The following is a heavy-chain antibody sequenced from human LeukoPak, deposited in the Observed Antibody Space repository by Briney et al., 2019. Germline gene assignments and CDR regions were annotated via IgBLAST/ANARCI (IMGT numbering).Heavy chain of an antibody. CDR1: GGSISSGGYY. J-gene: IGHJ4*02. Sequence: TLSLTCTVSGGSISSGGYYWSWIRQHPGKGLEWIGHIYYSGSTYYNPSLESRVTISVDTSKNQFSLILGSVTAADTAVYFCAREAIPAGTFDYWGQGTLVTVSS. D-gene: IGHD2-2*01. CDR2: IYYSGST. V-gene: IGHV4-31*03. CDR3: AREAIPAGTFDY.